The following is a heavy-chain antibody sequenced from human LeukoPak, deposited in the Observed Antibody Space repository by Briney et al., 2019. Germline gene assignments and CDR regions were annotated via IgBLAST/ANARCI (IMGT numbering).Heavy chain of an antibody. V-gene: IGHV3-48*02. Sequence: GGSLRLSCAASGFTFSTYSMNWVRQAPGRGLEWISYISGFTSTKCYADSVKGRFTISRDNGKNSLYLQMNSLRDEDTALYYCTRDAATAGTYWYFDLWGRGTLVTVSS. J-gene: IGHJ2*01. CDR2: ISGFTSTK. D-gene: IGHD6-13*01. CDR1: GFTFSTYS. CDR3: TRDAATAGTYWYFDL.